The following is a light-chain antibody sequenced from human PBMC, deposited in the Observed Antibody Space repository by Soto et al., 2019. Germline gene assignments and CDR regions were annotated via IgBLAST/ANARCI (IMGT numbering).Light chain of an antibody. J-gene: IGKJ4*01. V-gene: IGKV3-11*01. CDR1: QRVSSY. Sequence: EIVLTQSPATLSLSPGERVTLSCRASQRVSSYLAWYQQKPGQAPRLLMFDASSRATGIPARFSGSGSGTDFTLTIRSLEPEDFAIYYCQQRSNWPLTFGGGTKVEIK. CDR2: DAS. CDR3: QQRSNWPLT.